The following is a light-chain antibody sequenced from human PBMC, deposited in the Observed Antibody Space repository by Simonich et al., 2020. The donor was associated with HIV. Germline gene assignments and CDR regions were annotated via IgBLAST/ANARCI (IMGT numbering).Light chain of an antibody. CDR2: GAS. V-gene: IGKV1-39*01. Sequence: DIQMTQSPSSLSASVGDRVTITCRASQNISGYLNWYQQKPGKAPKLLIYGASNLQSGVPSRFSGSGSGTDFTLTISSLQPEDFATYYCQESYSTWTFGQGTKVEIK. J-gene: IGKJ1*01. CDR1: QNISGY. CDR3: QESYSTWT.